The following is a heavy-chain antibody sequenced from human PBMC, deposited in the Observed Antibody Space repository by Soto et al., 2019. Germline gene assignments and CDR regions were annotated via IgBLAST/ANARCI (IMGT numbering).Heavy chain of an antibody. Sequence: QVQLQESGPGLVKPSGTLSLTCAVSGGSISSKNWWSWVRQAPGPGLEWIGDIFHSESTNYNPSLKSRVTISVDKSKNQFSLKLSSVTAADTAMYYCASLFCSSSSCLTPSWFDPWGQGTLVTVSS. V-gene: IGHV4-4*02. CDR1: GGSISSKNW. D-gene: IGHD2-2*01. J-gene: IGHJ5*02. CDR3: ASLFCSSSSCLTPSWFDP. CDR2: IFHSEST.